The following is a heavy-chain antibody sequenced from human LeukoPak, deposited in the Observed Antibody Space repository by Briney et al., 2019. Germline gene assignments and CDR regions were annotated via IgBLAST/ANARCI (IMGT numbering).Heavy chain of an antibody. CDR2: IYYSGST. CDR1: GGSISNYH. V-gene: IGHV4-59*08. Sequence: SETLSLTCTVSGGSISNYHWSWIRQPPGKGLEWIGYIYYSGSTNYHPSLKSRVTISVDTSKNQFSLQLSSVTAADTAVYYCARRSYVGSGSYYKGHYFDYWGQGTLVTVSS. CDR3: ARRSYVGSGSYYKGHYFDY. J-gene: IGHJ4*02. D-gene: IGHD3-10*01.